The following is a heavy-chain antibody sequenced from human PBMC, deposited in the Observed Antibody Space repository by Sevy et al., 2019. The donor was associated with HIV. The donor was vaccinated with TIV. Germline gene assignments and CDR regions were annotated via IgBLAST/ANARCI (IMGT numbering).Heavy chain of an antibody. J-gene: IGHJ6*03. CDR1: GFTFGSYA. D-gene: IGHD6-6*01. Sequence: GGSLRLSCAASGFTFGSYAVSWVRQAPGKGLEWVSAISGSGGATYYSDSVKGGFTISRDNSKNTMYLQMNSLRAEDTAVYYCAKHISSGYYYYYYTDVWGKGTTVTVSS. CDR2: ISGSGGAT. CDR3: AKHISSGYYYYYYTDV. V-gene: IGHV3-23*01.